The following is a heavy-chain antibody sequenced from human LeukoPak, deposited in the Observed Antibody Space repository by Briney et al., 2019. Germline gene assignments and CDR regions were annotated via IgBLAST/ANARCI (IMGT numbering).Heavy chain of an antibody. CDR3: ARASGSYFFDY. CDR2: IYYSGST. D-gene: IGHD1-26*01. V-gene: IGHV4-59*01. CDR1: GGSISSYY. J-gene: IGHJ4*02. Sequence: SETLSLTCTVSGGSISSYYWSWIRQPPGKGLEWIGYIYYSGSTNYNPSLKSRVTISVDTSKNQFSLKLSSVTAADTAVYYCARASGSYFFDYWGQGTLVTVSS.